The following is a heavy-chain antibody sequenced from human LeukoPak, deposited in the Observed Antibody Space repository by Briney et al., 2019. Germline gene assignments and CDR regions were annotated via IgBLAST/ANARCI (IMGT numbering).Heavy chain of an antibody. D-gene: IGHD2-2*03. V-gene: IGHV4-39*07. J-gene: IGHJ6*03. CDR2: ISYSGST. Sequence: SETLSLTCTVSGGSISSSSYYWGWIRQPPGKGLEWIGSISYSGSTFYNPSLKSRVTISMDTSKNQFSLKLSSVAAADTAVYYCARAIGYCSSTTCYYYYMDVWGKGTTVTVSS. CDR3: ARAIGYCSSTTCYYYYMDV. CDR1: GGSISSSSYY.